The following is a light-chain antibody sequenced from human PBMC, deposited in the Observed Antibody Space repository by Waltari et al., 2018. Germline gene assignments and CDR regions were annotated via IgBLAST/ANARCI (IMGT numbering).Light chain of an antibody. Sequence: QLVLTQSPSASASLGASVKLTCTLSSGHSSNVIAWHQQQPEKGPRYLMKVNSDGSHRKGDGVPVRVSCSSSGAERYLTISSLQSEDEADYYCQTGGHGTWVFGGGTKLTVL. CDR3: QTGGHGTWV. CDR1: SGHSSNV. J-gene: IGLJ3*02. CDR2: VNSDGSH. V-gene: IGLV4-69*01.